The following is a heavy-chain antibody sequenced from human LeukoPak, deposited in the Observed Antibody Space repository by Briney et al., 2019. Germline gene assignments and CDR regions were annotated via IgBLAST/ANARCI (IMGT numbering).Heavy chain of an antibody. D-gene: IGHD6-13*01. J-gene: IGHJ6*02. V-gene: IGHV4-59*01. CDR2: IYYSGTT. CDR3: ARDLKYSSSWDV. Sequence: SETLSLTCTVSGVSINNYYWSWIRQPPGEGLEWIGNIYYSGTTSYNPSLESRVIISVDTSKNQFSLKLNSVTAADTAVYYCARDLKYSSSWDVWGQGTTVTVSS. CDR1: GVSINNYY.